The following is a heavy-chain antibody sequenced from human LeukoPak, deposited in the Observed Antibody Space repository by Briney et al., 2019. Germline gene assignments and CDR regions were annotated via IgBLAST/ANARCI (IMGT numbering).Heavy chain of an antibody. Sequence: PSETLSLTCTVSGGSISSSSYYWGWIRQPPGKGLEWIGSIYYSGSTYYNPSLKSRVTISVDTSKNQFSLKLSSVTAADTAVYYCARGGPGEQTSSDIWGQGTMVTVSS. J-gene: IGHJ3*02. CDR2: IYYSGST. D-gene: IGHD3-10*01. CDR3: ARGGPGEQTSSDI. CDR1: GGSISSSSYY. V-gene: IGHV4-39*01.